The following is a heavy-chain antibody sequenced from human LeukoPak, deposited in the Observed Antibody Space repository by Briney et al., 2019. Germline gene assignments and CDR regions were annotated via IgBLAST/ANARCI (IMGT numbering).Heavy chain of an antibody. J-gene: IGHJ6*03. CDR2: IKQDGSEK. D-gene: IGHD3-10*01. CDR3: ARHLTRTRLTYYYYMDV. CDR1: GFTFSSYW. Sequence: GGSLSLSCAASGFTFSSYWMSWVRHAPGKGLEWVANIKQDGSEKYYVDSVKGRFTISRDNAKNSLYLQMNSLRAEDTAVYYCARHLTRTRLTYYYYMDVWGKGTTVTVSS. V-gene: IGHV3-7*01.